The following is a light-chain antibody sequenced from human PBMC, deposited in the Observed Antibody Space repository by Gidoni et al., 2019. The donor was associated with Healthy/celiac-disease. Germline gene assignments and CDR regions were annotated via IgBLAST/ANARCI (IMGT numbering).Light chain of an antibody. CDR1: QSISSY. CDR2: AAS. J-gene: IGKJ1*01. V-gene: IGKV1-39*01. CDR3: QQSYSTSVT. Sequence: DIQMTQSPSSLSASVGDRVTITCRASQSISSYLTWYQQKPVKAPKLLIYAASSLQSGVPSRFSGSGSGTDFTLTISSLQPEDFATYYCQQSYSTSVTFGQGTKVEIK.